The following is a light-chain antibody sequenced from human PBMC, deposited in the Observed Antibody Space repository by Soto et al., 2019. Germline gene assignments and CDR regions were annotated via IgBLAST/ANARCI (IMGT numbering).Light chain of an antibody. CDR2: EAS. CDR1: QSISHW. V-gene: IGKV1-5*03. J-gene: IGKJ1*01. Sequence: DIQMTQSPSTLSASVGDRVTITCRASQSISHWLAWYQQKPGKAPKLLIYEASSLESGVPSRFSGSGSGTELTLTISSLQPDDFATYYCQQYNSYWTFGQGTKVEIK. CDR3: QQYNSYWT.